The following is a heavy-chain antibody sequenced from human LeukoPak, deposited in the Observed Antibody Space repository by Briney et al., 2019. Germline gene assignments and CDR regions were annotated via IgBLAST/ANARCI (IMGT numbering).Heavy chain of an antibody. CDR1: GGTFSSYA. J-gene: IGHJ4*02. D-gene: IGHD5-12*01. Sequence: GSSVKVSCKASGGTFSSYAISWVRQAPRQGLEWMGRIIPILGIANYAQKFQGRVTITADKSTSTAYMELSSLRSEDTAVYYCARFRGYDWFGTDYWGQGTLVTVSS. V-gene: IGHV1-69*04. CDR3: ARFRGYDWFGTDY. CDR2: IIPILGIA.